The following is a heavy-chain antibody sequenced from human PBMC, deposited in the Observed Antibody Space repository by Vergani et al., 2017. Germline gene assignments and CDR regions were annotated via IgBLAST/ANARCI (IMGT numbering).Heavy chain of an antibody. CDR3: TRGWYYDSIAYWAY. Sequence: QVQLVQSGAEVKKPGASVKVSCKASGYTFTSYYMHWVRQAPGQGLEWMGWINPNSGGTNYAQKFQGRVTMTRDTSISTAYMELSRLRSEDTAVYYCTRGWYYDSIAYWAYWGQGTLVTVSS. CDR2: INPNSGGT. J-gene: IGHJ4*02. CDR1: GYTFTSYY. D-gene: IGHD3-22*01. V-gene: IGHV1-2*02.